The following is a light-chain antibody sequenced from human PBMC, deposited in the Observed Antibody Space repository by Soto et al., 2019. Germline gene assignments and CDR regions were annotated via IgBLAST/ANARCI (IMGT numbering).Light chain of an antibody. V-gene: IGLV2-8*01. CDR1: RSDVGAYKY. CDR2: EVS. J-gene: IGLJ3*02. Sequence: QSALTQPPSASGSPGHSVTIPCTGTRSDVGAYKYVSWYKQYPGKAPKLMIYEVSKRPSGVPDRFSGSKSGNTASLTVSGLQAEDEADYYCTSYVGSNIWVFGGGTKLTVL. CDR3: TSYVGSNIWV.